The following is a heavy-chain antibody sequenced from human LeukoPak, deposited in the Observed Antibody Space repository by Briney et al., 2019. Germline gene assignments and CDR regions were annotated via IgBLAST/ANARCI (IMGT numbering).Heavy chain of an antibody. CDR3: ARGGSLIVVVPAAPYYYGMGV. J-gene: IGHJ6*04. V-gene: IGHV4-34*01. CDR2: INHSGST. D-gene: IGHD2-2*01. CDR1: GGSFSGYY. Sequence: SETLSLTCAVYGGSFSGYYWSWIRQPPGKGLEWIGEINHSGSTNYNPSLKSRVTISVDTSKNQFSLKLSSVTAADTAVYYCARGGSLIVVVPAAPYYYGMGVWGKGTTVTVSS.